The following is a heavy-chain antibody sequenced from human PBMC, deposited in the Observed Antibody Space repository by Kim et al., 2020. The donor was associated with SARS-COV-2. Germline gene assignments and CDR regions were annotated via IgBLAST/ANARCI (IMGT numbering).Heavy chain of an antibody. V-gene: IGHV4-59*13. CDR3: ASTGLWGRPFDY. Sequence: SETLSLTCTVSGGSISSYYWSWIRQPPGKGLEWIGYIYYSGSTNYNPSLKSRVTISVDTSKNQFSLKLSSVTAADTAVYYCASTGLWGRPFDYWGQGTLVTVSS. CDR2: IYYSGST. CDR1: GGSISSYY. D-gene: IGHD3-16*01. J-gene: IGHJ4*02.